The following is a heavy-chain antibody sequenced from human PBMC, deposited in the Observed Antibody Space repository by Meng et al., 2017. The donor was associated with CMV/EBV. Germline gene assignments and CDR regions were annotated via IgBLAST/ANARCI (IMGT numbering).Heavy chain of an antibody. Sequence: ESLKISCAASGFTFSSYWGWIRQPPGRGLEWIGSIYHSGNSYYNPSLKSRVTISVDTSNNQFSLNVNSVTAADTAVYYCSRSPSGFYWYFDLWGRGTLVTVSS. CDR1: GFTFSSY. CDR2: IYHSGNS. CDR3: SRSPSGFYWYFDL. J-gene: IGHJ2*01. V-gene: IGHV4-38-2*01. D-gene: IGHD6-25*01.